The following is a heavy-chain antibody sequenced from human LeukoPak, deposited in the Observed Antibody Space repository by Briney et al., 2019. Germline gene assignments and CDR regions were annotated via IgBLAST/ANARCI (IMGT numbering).Heavy chain of an antibody. CDR2: IYYSGST. CDR3: ARNFYASSGYYLDDFYFDF. J-gene: IGHJ4*02. Sequence: SETLSLTCTVSGASIISDTYYWGWIRQPPGKGLEWIGSIYYSGSTYYSPSLKSRVTMSVDTSTNQFSLKLISVTAADTDLYYCARNFYASSGYYLDDFYFDFWGQGTLVTVSS. D-gene: IGHD3-22*01. V-gene: IGHV4-39*07. CDR1: GASIISDTYY.